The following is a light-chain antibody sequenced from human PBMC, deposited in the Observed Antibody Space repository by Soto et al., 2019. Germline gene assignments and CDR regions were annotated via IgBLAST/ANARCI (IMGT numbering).Light chain of an antibody. CDR2: AAS. J-gene: IGKJ4*01. CDR3: QQSYSTPLT. Sequence: EIVLTQSPGTLSLSPGERATLSCRASQSVRNNYLAWYQQRPGQAPRLLIYAASSRATGIPDRFSGSGSGTDFTLTISRLEPEDFATYYCQQSYSTPLTFGGGTKVDIK. V-gene: IGKV3-20*01. CDR1: QSVRNNY.